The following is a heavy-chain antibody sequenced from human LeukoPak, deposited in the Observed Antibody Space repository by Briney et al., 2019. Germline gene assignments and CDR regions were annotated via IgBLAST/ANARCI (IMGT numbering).Heavy chain of an antibody. CDR1: GGSISSGSYY. D-gene: IGHD2-2*01. V-gene: IGHV4-61*02. Sequence: SQTLSLTCTVSGGSISSGSYYWSWIRQPAGKGLEWIGRIYTSGSTNYNPSLKSRVTISVDTSKNQFSLKLSSVTAADTAVYYCAEGYCSSISCPYAFDIWGQGTMVTVSS. CDR2: IYTSGST. CDR3: AEGYCSSISCPYAFDI. J-gene: IGHJ3*02.